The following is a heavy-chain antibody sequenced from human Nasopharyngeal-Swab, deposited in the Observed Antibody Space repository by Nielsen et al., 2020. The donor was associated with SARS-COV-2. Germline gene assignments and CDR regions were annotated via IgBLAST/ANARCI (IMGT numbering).Heavy chain of an antibody. CDR2: ISSSTSYI. D-gene: IGHD3-10*01. Sequence: GGSLRLSCPASGFTFSNYSMNWVRQAPGKGLEWVSSISSSTSYIYYADSVKGRFTISRDNAKNSLYLQMNSLRAEDTAVYYCARDGFGESPYYYYYGMDVWGQGTTVTVSS. CDR3: ARDGFGESPYYYYYGMDV. CDR1: GFTFSNYS. V-gene: IGHV3-21*01. J-gene: IGHJ6*02.